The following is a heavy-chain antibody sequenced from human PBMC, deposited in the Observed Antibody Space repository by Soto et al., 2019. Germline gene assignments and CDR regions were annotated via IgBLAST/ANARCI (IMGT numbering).Heavy chain of an antibody. CDR2: ISGSGTST. J-gene: IGHJ4*02. CDR1: GFTFSGYA. D-gene: IGHD2-21*01. V-gene: IGHV3-23*01. Sequence: TGGSLRLSCAASGFTFSGYALNWVRQAPGKGLEWVAEISGSGTSTYYAPSVKGRFIISSDSSKNTLYLRMYSLRAEDTAMYYCAKSLSALFSLGDFKYWGQGALV. CDR3: AKSLSALFSLGDFKY.